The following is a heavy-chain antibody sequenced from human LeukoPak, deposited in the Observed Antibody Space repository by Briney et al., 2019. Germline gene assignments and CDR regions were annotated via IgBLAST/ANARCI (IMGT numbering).Heavy chain of an antibody. V-gene: IGHV3-23*01. Sequence: GGSLRLPCAASGFTFSSYAMSWVRQAPGKGLEWVSAISGSGGSTYYADSVKGRFTISRDNSKNALYLQMNSLRAEDTAVYYCAKEAWLTGWNYYFDYWGQGTLVTVSS. CDR1: GFTFSSYA. D-gene: IGHD5-12*01. CDR3: AKEAWLTGWNYYFDY. CDR2: ISGSGGST. J-gene: IGHJ4*02.